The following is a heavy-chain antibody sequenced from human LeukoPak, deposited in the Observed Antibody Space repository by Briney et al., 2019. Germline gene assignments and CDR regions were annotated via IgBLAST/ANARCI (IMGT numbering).Heavy chain of an antibody. CDR2: ISGSGGST. D-gene: IGHD6-19*01. CDR1: GFTFSSYA. V-gene: IGHV3-23*01. Sequence: GGSLRLSCAASGFTFSSYAMSWVRQAPGKGLEWVSAISGSGGSTYYAAAVKGRFTISRDNSKNTLYLQMNSLRAEDAAVYYCAKDRQSSGWIGTYFDYWGQGTLVTVSS. CDR3: AKDRQSSGWIGTYFDY. J-gene: IGHJ4*02.